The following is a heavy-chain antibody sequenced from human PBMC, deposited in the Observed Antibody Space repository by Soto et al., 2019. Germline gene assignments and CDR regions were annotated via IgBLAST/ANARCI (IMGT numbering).Heavy chain of an antibody. Sequence: PSETLSLTSTVSGFYISSYYWSWIRQPPGKGLEWIGYIYYSGSTNYNPSLKSRVTISVDTSKNQFSLKLSSVTAADTAVYYCARRYGGNLDYWGQGTLVTVSS. CDR2: IYYSGST. D-gene: IGHD1-26*01. CDR1: GFYISSYY. J-gene: IGHJ4*02. V-gene: IGHV4-59*08. CDR3: ARRYGGNLDY.